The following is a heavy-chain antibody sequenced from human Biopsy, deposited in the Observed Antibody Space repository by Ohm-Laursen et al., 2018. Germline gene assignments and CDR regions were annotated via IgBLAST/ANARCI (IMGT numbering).Heavy chain of an antibody. Sequence: ASVKVSCKAPAGTFSNYGVNWVRQAPGQGLEWLGGNIPILGTGNYAQKFQDRVTVAADTSTSTATMELRSLRSDDTAVYYCATKLTGYFHHWGQGTLVIVST. CDR1: AGTFSNYG. J-gene: IGHJ1*01. V-gene: IGHV1-69*06. CDR2: NIPILGTG. D-gene: IGHD3-9*01. CDR3: ATKLTGYFHH.